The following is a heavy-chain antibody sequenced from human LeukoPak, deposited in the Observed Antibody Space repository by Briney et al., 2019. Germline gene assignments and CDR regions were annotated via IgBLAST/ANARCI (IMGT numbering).Heavy chain of an antibody. CDR3: ARAYYGSGSYYVDY. CDR1: GFTFSDYF. Sequence: PGGSLRLSCAASGFTFSDYFMTWIRQAPGKGLEWVSYISYSGSTIYYADSVKGRFTISRDNAKDSLYLQMNSLRVEDTAVYYCARAYYGSGSYYVDYWGQGTLVTVSS. V-gene: IGHV3-11*01. J-gene: IGHJ4*02. D-gene: IGHD3-10*01. CDR2: ISYSGSTI.